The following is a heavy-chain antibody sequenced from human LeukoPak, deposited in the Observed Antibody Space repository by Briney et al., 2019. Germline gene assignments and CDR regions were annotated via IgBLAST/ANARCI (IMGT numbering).Heavy chain of an antibody. CDR3: AKEGPLWFGELWHYYYYMDV. CDR2: ISGSGGST. J-gene: IGHJ6*03. V-gene: IGHV3-23*01. Sequence: PGGSLRLSCAASEFTFSSYSMNWVRQAPGKGLEWVSAISGSGGSTYYADSVKGRFTISRDNSKNTLYLQMNSLRAEDTAVYYCAKEGPLWFGELWHYYYYMDVWGKGTTVTVSS. CDR1: EFTFSSYS. D-gene: IGHD3-10*01.